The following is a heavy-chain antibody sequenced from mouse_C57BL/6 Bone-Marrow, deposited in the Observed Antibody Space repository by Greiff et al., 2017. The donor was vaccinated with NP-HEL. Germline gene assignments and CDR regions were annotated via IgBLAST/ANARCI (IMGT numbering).Heavy chain of an antibody. CDR1: GYTFTDYE. CDR3: TRGLRRLCAY. D-gene: IGHD2-2*01. Sequence: VQRVESGAELVRPGASVTLSCKASGYTFTDYEMHWVKQTPVHGLEWIGAIDPETGGTAYNQKFKGKAILTADKSSSTAYRELRSLTSEDSAVYYCTRGLRRLCAYWGQGTLVTVSA. CDR2: IDPETGGT. J-gene: IGHJ3*01. V-gene: IGHV1-15*01.